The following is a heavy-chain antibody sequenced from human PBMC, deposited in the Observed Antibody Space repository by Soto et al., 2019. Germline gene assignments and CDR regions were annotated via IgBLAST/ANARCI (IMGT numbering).Heavy chain of an antibody. V-gene: IGHV3-21*01. CDR1: GFTFSSYS. J-gene: IGHJ4*02. Sequence: EVQLVESGGGLVKPGGSLRLSCAASGFTFSSYSMNWVRQAPGKGLEWVSSISSSSSYIYYADSVKGRFTISRDNAKNSLYLQMNSLRAEDTAVYYCARMAVVTITGAYYWGQGTLVTVSS. D-gene: IGHD5-12*01. CDR2: ISSSSSYI. CDR3: ARMAVVTITGAYY.